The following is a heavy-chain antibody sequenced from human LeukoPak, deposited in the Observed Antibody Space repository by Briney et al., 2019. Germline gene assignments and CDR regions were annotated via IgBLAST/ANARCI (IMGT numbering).Heavy chain of an antibody. D-gene: IGHD1/OR15-1a*01. Sequence: GGSLRLSCAASGFTFSSYAMHWVRQAPGKGLEWVAVISYDGSNKYYADSAKGRFTISRDNSKNTLYLQMNSLRAEDTAVYYCARVEHYDYVDYWGQGTLVTVSS. CDR1: GFTFSSYA. J-gene: IGHJ4*02. V-gene: IGHV3-30-3*01. CDR2: ISYDGSNK. CDR3: ARVEHYDYVDY.